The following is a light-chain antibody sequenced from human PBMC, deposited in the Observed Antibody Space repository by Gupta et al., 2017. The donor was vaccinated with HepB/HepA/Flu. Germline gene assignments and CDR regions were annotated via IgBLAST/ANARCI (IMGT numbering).Light chain of an antibody. CDR2: GDN. V-gene: IGLV1-44*01. Sequence: SALPQPPSASAAPGPTVTLSCPGSTSVVGSYTVNWYQQVPGAAPKLLIYGDNRRPSVVPDCFSGSKSGKSAPMVISGLHEEDAADYYCAERDGSPKAWVFGGGTKLTV. CDR3: AERDGSPKAWV. J-gene: IGLJ3*02. CDR1: TSVVGSYT.